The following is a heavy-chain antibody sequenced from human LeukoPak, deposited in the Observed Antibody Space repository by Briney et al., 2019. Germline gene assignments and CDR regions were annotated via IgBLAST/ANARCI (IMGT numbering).Heavy chain of an antibody. V-gene: IGHV3-7*01. Sequence: GGSLRLSCAASGFTFRTYWMSWVRQAPGKGLEWVASINQGGSETYYVESVKGRFTISRDNAMISFFLQMNSLRAGDTAVYYCARLIGDRTIYDYWGQGTLVTVSS. CDR3: ARLIGDRTIYDY. D-gene: IGHD6-6*01. J-gene: IGHJ4*02. CDR1: GFTFRTYW. CDR2: INQGGSET.